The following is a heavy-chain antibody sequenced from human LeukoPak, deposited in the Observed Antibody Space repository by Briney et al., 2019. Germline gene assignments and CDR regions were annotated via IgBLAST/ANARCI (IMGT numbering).Heavy chain of an antibody. CDR2: IYYSGST. J-gene: IGHJ5*02. D-gene: IGHD3/OR15-3a*01. CDR1: GGSISRDSHY. V-gene: IGHV4-39*01. CDR3: ASGGTSFDP. Sequence: SETLSVTCTVSGGSISRDSHYWGWIRQSPGKGLEWIGCIYYSGSTYYNPSLKSRVTISVDTSKNQFSLNLSSVTVADTAVYYCASGGTSFDPWGQGTLVTVSS.